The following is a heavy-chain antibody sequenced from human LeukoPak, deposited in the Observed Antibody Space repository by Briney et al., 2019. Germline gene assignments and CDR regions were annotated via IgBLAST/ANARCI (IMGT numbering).Heavy chain of an antibody. CDR2: ISSSGSTI. V-gene: IGHV3-48*03. D-gene: IGHD4-17*01. J-gene: IGHJ4*02. CDR3: ASLFTTVTIGSGDIDY. Sequence: GGSLRLSCAASGFTFSSYEMNWVRQAPGKGLEWVSYISSSGSTIYYADSVKGRFTISRDNAKNSLYPQMNSLRAEDTAVYYCASLFTTVTIGSGDIDYWGQGTLVTVSS. CDR1: GFTFSSYE.